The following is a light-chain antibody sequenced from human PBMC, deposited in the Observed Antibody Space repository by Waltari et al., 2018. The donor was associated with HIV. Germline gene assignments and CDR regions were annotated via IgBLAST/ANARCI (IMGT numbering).Light chain of an antibody. J-gene: IGKJ4*01. Sequence: DIQMTQSPSSLSSSVGDRVTITCQASQDISNYLNWYQQKPGKAPKHLIYDVSNLERGVPSRFSGSGSGTDFTFTITSLQPEDFATYYCQQYDTLPLTFGGGTKVEI. CDR2: DVS. CDR1: QDISNY. CDR3: QQYDTLPLT. V-gene: IGKV1-33*01.